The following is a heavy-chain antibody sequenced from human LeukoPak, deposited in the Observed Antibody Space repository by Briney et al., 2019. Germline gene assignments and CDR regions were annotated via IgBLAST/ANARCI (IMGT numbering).Heavy chain of an antibody. CDR1: GLMFSGYW. CDR3: ATGGVWEPSSGVVTHIDG. Sequence: GGPLTLFCAASGLMFSGYWMHCVRKATEKGLELVSRIDNEGNGIIYAGSVKDRFTTSRDNAKHTLYLQMSSLRVEDTAVYYCATGGVWEPSSGVVTHIDGWGKGTTVTVSS. D-gene: IGHD3-3*01. CDR2: IDNEGNGI. V-gene: IGHV3-74*01. J-gene: IGHJ6*03.